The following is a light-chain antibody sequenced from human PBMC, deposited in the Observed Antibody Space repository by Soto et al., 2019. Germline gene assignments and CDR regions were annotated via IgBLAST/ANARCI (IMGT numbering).Light chain of an antibody. V-gene: IGLV1-40*01. CDR1: SSNIGAGYE. Sequence: QSVLTQPPSVSEAPGQRVTISCTGSSSNIGAGYEAHWYQQVPGTAPKLLSYENNNRPSGVPERFSGSKSGTSASLAITGLQAEDEAEYYCQSYDSSLSGYVFGTGTKLTVL. CDR3: QSYDSSLSGYV. J-gene: IGLJ1*01. CDR2: ENN.